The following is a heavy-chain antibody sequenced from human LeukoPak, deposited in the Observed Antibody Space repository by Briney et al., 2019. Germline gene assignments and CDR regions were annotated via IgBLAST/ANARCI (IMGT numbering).Heavy chain of an antibody. V-gene: IGHV3-23*01. Sequence: GGSLRLSCAASGFTFNSYSMNWVRQAPGKGLEWVSAINGGGGSTYSADSVKGRFTISRDNSKNTLYLQMSSLRAEDTAVYYCTKGTLTTGYSSWGQGTLVTVSS. CDR2: INGGGGST. CDR1: GFTFNSYS. CDR3: TKGTLTTGYSS. J-gene: IGHJ5*02. D-gene: IGHD5-24*01.